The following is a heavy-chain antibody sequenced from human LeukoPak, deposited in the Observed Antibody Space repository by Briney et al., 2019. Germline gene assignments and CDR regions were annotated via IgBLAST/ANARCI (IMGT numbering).Heavy chain of an antibody. Sequence: GGSLRLSCAASGFTFSSYAMSWVRQAPGKGLEWVSAISGSGGSTYYADSVRGRFTISRDNSKNTLYLQMNSPRAEDTAVYYCAKGTTRGSYYAGDYWGQGTLVTVSS. V-gene: IGHV3-23*01. CDR3: AKGTTRGSYYAGDY. CDR2: ISGSGGST. CDR1: GFTFSSYA. D-gene: IGHD1-26*01. J-gene: IGHJ4*02.